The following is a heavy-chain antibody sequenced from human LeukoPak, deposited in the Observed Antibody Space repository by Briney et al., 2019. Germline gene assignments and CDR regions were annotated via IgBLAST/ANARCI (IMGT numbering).Heavy chain of an antibody. CDR3: ARDLYGSGVYDY. CDR2: IYTSGST. J-gene: IGHJ4*02. CDR1: GGSISSGSYY. D-gene: IGHD3-10*01. Sequence: SETLSLTCTVSGGSISSGSYYWSWIRQPAGKGLEWIGRIYTSGSTNYNPSLKSRVTISVDTSKNQFSLKLSSVTAADTAVYYCARDLYGSGVYDYWGQGTLVTVSS. V-gene: IGHV4-61*02.